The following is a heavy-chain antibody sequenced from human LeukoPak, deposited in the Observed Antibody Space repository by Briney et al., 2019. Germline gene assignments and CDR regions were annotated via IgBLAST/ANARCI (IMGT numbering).Heavy chain of an antibody. J-gene: IGHJ2*01. Sequence: GGSLRLSCAASGFTFSDYYMSWIRQAPGKGLEWVSYISSSGSTIYYADAVKGRFTISRDNAKNSLYLQMNSLRAEDTAVYYCARGLRREPWYFDLWGRGTLVTVSS. D-gene: IGHD1-26*01. CDR1: GFTFSDYY. CDR2: ISSSGSTI. V-gene: IGHV3-11*01. CDR3: ARGLRREPWYFDL.